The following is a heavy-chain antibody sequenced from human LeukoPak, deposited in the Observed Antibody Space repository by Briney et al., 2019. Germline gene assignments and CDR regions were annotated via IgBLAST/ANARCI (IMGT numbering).Heavy chain of an antibody. J-gene: IGHJ3*02. Sequence: ASVKVSCKASGYTFTSYDINWVRQATGQGLEWMGWMNPNSGNTGYAQKFQGRVTITRNTSISTAYMELSSLGSEDTAVYYCARGSYYDFWSGYFPTPDAFDIWGQGTMVTVSS. CDR2: MNPNSGNT. D-gene: IGHD3-3*01. CDR1: GYTFTSYD. V-gene: IGHV1-8*03. CDR3: ARGSYYDFWSGYFPTPDAFDI.